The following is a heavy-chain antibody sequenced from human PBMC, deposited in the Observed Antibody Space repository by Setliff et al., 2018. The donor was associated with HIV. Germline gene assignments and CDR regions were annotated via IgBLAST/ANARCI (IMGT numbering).Heavy chain of an antibody. CDR2: IRSDSTII. J-gene: IGHJ4*02. Sequence: PGGSLRLSCAASGFSFSIYHMNWVRQAPGKGLEWVSYIRSDSTIIYYADSVKGRFTVSRDNVKNSLYLQMNSLRAEDTAIYYCARDNNRGGAFDYWGQGTLVTVSS. CDR3: ARDNNRGGAFDY. V-gene: IGHV3-48*01. D-gene: IGHD3-16*01. CDR1: GFSFSIYH.